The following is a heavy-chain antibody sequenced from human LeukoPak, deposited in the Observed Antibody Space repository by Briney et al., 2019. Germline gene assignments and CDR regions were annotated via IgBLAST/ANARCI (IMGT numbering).Heavy chain of an antibody. V-gene: IGHV3-7*03. CDR2: IKQDGGEK. CDR1: GFTFSRYW. Sequence: SGGSLRLSCAASGFTFSRYWMSWVRQVPGKGLEWVANIKQDGGEKYYVDSVKGRYTISRDNVKNSLFLQMNSLRAEDTAVYFCARGLDGFDIWGQGTLVTVS. J-gene: IGHJ3*02. CDR3: ARGLDGFDI.